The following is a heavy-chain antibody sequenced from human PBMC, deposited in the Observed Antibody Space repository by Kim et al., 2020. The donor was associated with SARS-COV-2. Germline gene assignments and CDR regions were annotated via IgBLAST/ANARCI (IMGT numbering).Heavy chain of an antibody. CDR2: ISYDGSNK. J-gene: IGHJ4*02. Sequence: GGSLRLSCAASGFTFSSYAMHWVRQAPGKGLEWVAVISYDGSNKYYADSVKGRFTISRDNSKNTLYLQMNSLRAEDTAVYYCARGQWLAHLPDYWGQGTLVTVSS. CDR1: GFTFSSYA. V-gene: IGHV3-30*04. CDR3: ARGQWLAHLPDY. D-gene: IGHD6-19*01.